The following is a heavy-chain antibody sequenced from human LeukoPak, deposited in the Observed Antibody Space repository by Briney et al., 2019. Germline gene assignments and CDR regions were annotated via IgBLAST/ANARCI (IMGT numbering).Heavy chain of an antibody. V-gene: IGHV3-21*01. J-gene: IGHJ5*02. D-gene: IGHD6-13*01. Sequence: GGSLRLSCAASGFTSSSYSMNWVRQAPGKGLEWVSSISSSSSYIYYADSVKGRFTISRDNAKNSLYLQMNSLRAEDTAVYYCARGLVQLQLIYNWFDPWGQGTLVTVSS. CDR1: GFTSSSYS. CDR3: ARGLVQLQLIYNWFDP. CDR2: ISSSSSYI.